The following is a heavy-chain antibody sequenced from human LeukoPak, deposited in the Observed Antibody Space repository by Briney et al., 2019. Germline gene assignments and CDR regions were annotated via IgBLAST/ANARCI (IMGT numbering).Heavy chain of an antibody. CDR3: ARERTVTASSTPVPYFDY. Sequence: ASVKVSCKASGYTFTSYHMHWVRQAPGQGLEWMGIINPSGGSTSYAQKFQGRVTMTRDTSTSTVYMELSSLRSEDTAVYYCARERTVTASSTPVPYFDYWGQGALVTVSS. V-gene: IGHV1-46*01. D-gene: IGHD2-21*02. J-gene: IGHJ4*02. CDR2: INPSGGST. CDR1: GYTFTSYH.